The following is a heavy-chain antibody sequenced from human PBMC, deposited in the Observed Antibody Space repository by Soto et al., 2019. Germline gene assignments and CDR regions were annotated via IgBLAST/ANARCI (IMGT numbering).Heavy chain of an antibody. V-gene: IGHV3-48*03. CDR2: IGTSGSTI. Sequence: EVQLVESGGGLVQPGGTLRLSCAASGFTFSSYEMNWARQAPGAGLEWVSYIGTSGSTIYYSDSVKGRFTISRDNAKNSLYLQMNSLRAEDTAVYYYARDLYFFGSGTSFDHWGQGTLVTVSS. CDR3: ARDLYFFGSGTSFDH. D-gene: IGHD3-10*01. J-gene: IGHJ4*02. CDR1: GFTFSSYE.